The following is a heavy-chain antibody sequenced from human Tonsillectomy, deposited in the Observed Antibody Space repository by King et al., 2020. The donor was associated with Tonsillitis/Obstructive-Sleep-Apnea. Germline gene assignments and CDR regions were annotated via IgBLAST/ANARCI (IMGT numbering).Heavy chain of an antibody. Sequence: VQLVESGGGLVKPGGSLRLSCAASVFTFSSSSMIWVRQAPGKGLEWVSSISSSSSYIYYADSGKGRFTISRDNAKNSLYLEMNSLRAEDTAVYYCARYGYSSGWYKDYWGQGTLVTVSS. CDR1: VFTFSSSS. CDR2: ISSSSSYI. V-gene: IGHV3-21*01. D-gene: IGHD6-19*01. CDR3: ARYGYSSGWYKDY. J-gene: IGHJ4*02.